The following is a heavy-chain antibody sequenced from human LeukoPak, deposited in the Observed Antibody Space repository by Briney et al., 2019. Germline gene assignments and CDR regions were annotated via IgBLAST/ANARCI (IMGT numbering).Heavy chain of an antibody. V-gene: IGHV1-18*01. CDR3: ASTYYYDSSGYNYFDY. J-gene: IGHJ4*02. D-gene: IGHD3-22*01. CDR2: ISGYNGDT. CDR1: GYSFSSFG. Sequence: GASVKVSCKASGYSFSSFGINWVRQAPGQGLEWMGWISGYNGDTNYAQKFQGRVTMTTDTSTSTAYMELRSLRSDDSAVYYCASTYYYDSSGYNYFDYWGQGTLVTVSS.